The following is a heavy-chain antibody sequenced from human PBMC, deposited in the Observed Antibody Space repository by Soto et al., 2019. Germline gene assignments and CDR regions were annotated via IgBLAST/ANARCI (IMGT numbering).Heavy chain of an antibody. CDR3: ANYYGSGSYLDAFDI. J-gene: IGHJ3*02. V-gene: IGHV3-7*01. CDR1: GFTFSSYW. D-gene: IGHD3-10*01. Sequence: GGSLRLSCAASGFTFSSYWMSWVRQAPGKGLEWVANIKQDGSEKYYVDSVKGRFTISRDNAKNSLYLQMNSLIAEDTAVYYCANYYGSGSYLDAFDIWGQGTMVTVSS. CDR2: IKQDGSEK.